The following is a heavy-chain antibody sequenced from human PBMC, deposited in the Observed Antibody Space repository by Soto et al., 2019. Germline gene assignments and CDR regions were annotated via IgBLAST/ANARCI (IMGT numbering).Heavy chain of an antibody. CDR1: GFTFSSYS. J-gene: IGHJ6*03. Sequence: GGSLRLSCAASGFTFSSYSMNWVRQAPGKGLEWVSSISSSSSYIYYADSVKGRFTISRDNAKNSLYLQMNSLRAEDTAVYYCARALSYDILTGYYGYYYMDVWGKGTTVTVSS. CDR2: ISSSSSYI. D-gene: IGHD3-9*01. V-gene: IGHV3-21*01. CDR3: ARALSYDILTGYYGYYYMDV.